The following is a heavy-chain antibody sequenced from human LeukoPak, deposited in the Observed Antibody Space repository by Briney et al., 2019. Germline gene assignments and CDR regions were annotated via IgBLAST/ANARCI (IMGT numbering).Heavy chain of an antibody. CDR2: IYHSGST. CDR3: ARGPAELRFLEWLLYHIDY. D-gene: IGHD3-3*01. CDR1: GGSISSGGYY. Sequence: ESSETLSLTCTVSGGSISSGGYYWSWIRQPPGKGLEWIGYIYHSGSTYYNPSLKSRVTISVDRSKNQFSLKLSSVTAADTAVYYCARGPAELRFLEWLLYHIDYWGQGTLVTVSS. V-gene: IGHV4-30-2*01. J-gene: IGHJ4*02.